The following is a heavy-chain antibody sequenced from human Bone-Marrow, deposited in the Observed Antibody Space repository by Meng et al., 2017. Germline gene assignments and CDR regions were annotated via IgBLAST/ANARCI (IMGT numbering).Heavy chain of an antibody. Sequence: GESLKISCAASGFTFSSYGMHWVRQAPGKGLEWVAVIWYDGSNKYYADSVKGRFTISRDNSKNSLYLQMNSLRAEDTAVYYCARGYYYDSSFDPWGQGTLVTVSS. V-gene: IGHV3-33*01. CDR1: GFTFSSYG. CDR2: IWYDGSNK. J-gene: IGHJ5*02. CDR3: ARGYYYDSSFDP. D-gene: IGHD3-22*01.